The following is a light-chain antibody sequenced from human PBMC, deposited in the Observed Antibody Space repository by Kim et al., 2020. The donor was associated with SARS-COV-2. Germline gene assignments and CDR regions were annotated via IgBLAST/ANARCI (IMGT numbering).Light chain of an antibody. V-gene: IGKV1-5*03. CDR2: QAS. CDR1: QSISSW. Sequence: DIKMTQSPSTLSASVGDRVTITCRASQSISSWLAWYQQRAGRAPNLLIYQASSLENGVPSRFSGRGSGTEFTLTISSLQPDDFETYYCLQHDSYPYTFGQGTKLEIK. J-gene: IGKJ2*01. CDR3: LQHDSYPYT.